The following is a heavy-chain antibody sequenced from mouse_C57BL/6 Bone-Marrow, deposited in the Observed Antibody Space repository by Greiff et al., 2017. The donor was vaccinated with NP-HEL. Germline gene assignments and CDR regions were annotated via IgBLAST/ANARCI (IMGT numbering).Heavy chain of an antibody. J-gene: IGHJ1*03. CDR3: ATYDVYWYFDV. V-gene: IGHV1-76*01. Sequence: QVQLQQSGAELVRPGASVKLSCKASGYTFTDYYINWVKQRPGQGLEWIARIYPGSGNTYSNEKFKGKATLTAEKSSTTAYMQLSSLTSEDSAVYFCATYDVYWYFDVWGTGTTVTVSS. CDR1: GYTFTDYY. CDR2: IYPGSGNT. D-gene: IGHD2-3*01.